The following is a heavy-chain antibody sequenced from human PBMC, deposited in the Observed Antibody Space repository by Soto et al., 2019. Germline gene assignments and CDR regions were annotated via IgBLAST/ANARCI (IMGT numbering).Heavy chain of an antibody. D-gene: IGHD6-13*01. CDR1: GGSISSSSYY. Sequence: SETLSLTCTVSGGSISSSSYYWGWIRQPPGKGLEWIGSIYYSGSTYYNPSLKSRVTISVDTSKNQLSLKLNYVTPEDTAVYYCARLIGTSWFVGWGQGTPVTVS. J-gene: IGHJ4*02. V-gene: IGHV4-39*01. CDR3: ARLIGTSWFVG. CDR2: IYYSGST.